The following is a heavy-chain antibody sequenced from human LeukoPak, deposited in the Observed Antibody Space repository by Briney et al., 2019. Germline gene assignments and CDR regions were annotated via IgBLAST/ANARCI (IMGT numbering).Heavy chain of an antibody. CDR1: GYTFTGYY. CDR2: INPNSGGT. V-gene: IGHV1-2*06. D-gene: IGHD3-10*01. J-gene: IGHJ5*02. CDR3: ARVVDGWFGEIPANWFDP. Sequence: EASVKVSCKASGYTFTGYYMHWVRQAPGQGLEWMGRINPNSGGTNYAQKFQGRVTMTRDTSISTANMELSRLRSDDTAVYYCARVVDGWFGEIPANWFDPWGQGTLVTVSS.